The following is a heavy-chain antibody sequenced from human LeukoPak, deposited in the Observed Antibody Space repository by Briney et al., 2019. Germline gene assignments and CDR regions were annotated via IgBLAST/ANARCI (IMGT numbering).Heavy chain of an antibody. CDR1: GFSFGSFE. CDR2: VSVSGDEI. CDR3: ARDRSIIMDRGTPDAFDI. D-gene: IGHD3-10*01. J-gene: IGHJ3*02. V-gene: IGHV3-48*03. Sequence: GGSLRLSCVGSGFSFGSFEYNWVRQAPGKGLEWVSYVSVSGDEIHHADSVKGRFTISRDNAKNSVFLQMNSLRAEDTAIYYCARDRSIIMDRGTPDAFDIWGQGTMVTVSS.